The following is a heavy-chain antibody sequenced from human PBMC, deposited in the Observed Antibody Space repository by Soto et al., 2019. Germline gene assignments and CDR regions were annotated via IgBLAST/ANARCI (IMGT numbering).Heavy chain of an antibody. CDR2: ICYDGGNT. D-gene: IGHD3-3*01. CDR1: GFTFSGHG. Sequence: GESLKVSCAASGFTFSGHGMHWVRQAPGKGLERVAVICYDGGNTYYGDSVKGRFTISRDNSRNTLYLEMNSLRAEDTAVYYCARDWLHDSIGAIDMWGQRTRGTV. V-gene: IGHV3-33*08. CDR3: ARDWLHDSIGAIDM. J-gene: IGHJ3*02.